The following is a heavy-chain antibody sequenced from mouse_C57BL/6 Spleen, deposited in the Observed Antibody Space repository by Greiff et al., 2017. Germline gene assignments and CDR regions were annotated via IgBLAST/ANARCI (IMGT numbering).Heavy chain of an antibody. Sequence: EVMLVESGGGLVKPGGSLKLSCAASGFTFSDYGMHWVRQAPEKGLEWVAYISSGCSTLYYADTVKGRFTISIDNAKNTLFLQMTSLRSGDTAMYYCARPSYYSNYIDYWGQGTTLTVAS. CDR2: ISSGCSTL. CDR1: GFTFSDYG. CDR3: ARPSYYSNYIDY. D-gene: IGHD2-5*01. J-gene: IGHJ2*01. V-gene: IGHV5-17*01.